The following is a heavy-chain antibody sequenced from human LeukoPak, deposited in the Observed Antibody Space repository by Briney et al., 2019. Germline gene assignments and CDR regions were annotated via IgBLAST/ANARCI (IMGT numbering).Heavy chain of an antibody. D-gene: IGHD5-12*01. V-gene: IGHV1-18*01. CDR3: ARFSGYDWEVFDY. J-gene: IGHJ4*02. CDR2: ISAYNGNT. CDR1: GGTFSSYA. Sequence: GSSVKVSCKASGGTFSSYAISWVRQAPGQGLEWMGWISAYNGNTNYAQKLQGRVTMTTDTSTSTAYMELRSLRSDDTAVYYCARFSGYDWEVFDYWGQGTLVTVSS.